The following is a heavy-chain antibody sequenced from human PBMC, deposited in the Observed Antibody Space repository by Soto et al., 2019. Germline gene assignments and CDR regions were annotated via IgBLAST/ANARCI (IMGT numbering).Heavy chain of an antibody. CDR3: ARKLLGCTTRANYCYLNL. Sequence: EVQVLESGGGLVQPGGSLRLSCAGSGFTFINYAMNWVRQAPGKGLEWVSSISGGGDAAYFPDSVRGRFTISRDNSKNSVILQMNSLRVDGTAVYYCARKLLGCTTRANYCYLNLWGRGTVVTVSS. D-gene: IGHD2-2*01. CDR1: GFTFINYA. CDR2: ISGGGDAA. V-gene: IGHV3-23*01. J-gene: IGHJ2*01.